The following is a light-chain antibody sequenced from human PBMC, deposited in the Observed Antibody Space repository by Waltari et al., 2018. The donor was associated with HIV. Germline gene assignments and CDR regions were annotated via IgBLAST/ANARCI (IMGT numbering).Light chain of an antibody. CDR1: SSDIGAYNF. CDR2: EVS. V-gene: IGLV2-14*01. CDR3: ASYTRSGILL. J-gene: IGLJ2*01. Sequence: QSALTQPASVSGSPGKSITISCIGSSSDIGAYNFVPWYQQRPGKAPKLMIYEVSDRPSGSSNRFSGSKSGITASLTISGLQADDEADYYCASYTRSGILLFGGGTRLTVL.